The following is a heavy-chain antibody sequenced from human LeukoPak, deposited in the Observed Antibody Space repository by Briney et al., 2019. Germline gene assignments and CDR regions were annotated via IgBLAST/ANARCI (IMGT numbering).Heavy chain of an antibody. J-gene: IGHJ6*03. Sequence: SETLSLTCTVSGGSISSYYWSWIRQPPGKGLEWIGEINHSGSTNYNPSLKSRVTISVDTSKNQFSLKLSSVTAADTAVYYCARPKKAAAGIYYYYMDVWGKGTTVTISS. CDR2: INHSGST. CDR3: ARPKKAAAGIYYYYMDV. V-gene: IGHV4-34*01. D-gene: IGHD6-13*01. CDR1: GGSISSYY.